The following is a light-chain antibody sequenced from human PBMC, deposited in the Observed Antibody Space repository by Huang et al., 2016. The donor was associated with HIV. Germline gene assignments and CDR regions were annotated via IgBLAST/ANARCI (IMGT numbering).Light chain of an antibody. CDR2: GAS. J-gene: IGKJ1*01. CDR1: QSFSSD. V-gene: IGKV3-15*01. Sequence: EIVMTQSPATLSVSPGERATLSCRASQSFSSDLAWYQQKPGQAPRRLIYGASTRATGIPARFSGSGSGTEFTLTISNLQSEDFAVYYCQQYNNWPQTFGQGTKVEIK. CDR3: QQYNNWPQT.